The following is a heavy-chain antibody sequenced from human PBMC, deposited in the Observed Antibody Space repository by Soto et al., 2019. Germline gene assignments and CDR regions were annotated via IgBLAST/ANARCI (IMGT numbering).Heavy chain of an antibody. CDR2: MSYDGSHK. Sequence: QVQLVESGGGVVQPGRSLRLSCAASGFTFSSYAMHWVRQAPGKGLEWVAVMSYDGSHKDYADSVKGRFTISRDNSKNTLYLQMDSLRPEDTAVYYCARDGSIAARRGFTYWGQGTLVTVSS. CDR3: ARDGSIAARRGFTY. CDR1: GFTFSSYA. V-gene: IGHV3-30*04. D-gene: IGHD6-6*01. J-gene: IGHJ4*02.